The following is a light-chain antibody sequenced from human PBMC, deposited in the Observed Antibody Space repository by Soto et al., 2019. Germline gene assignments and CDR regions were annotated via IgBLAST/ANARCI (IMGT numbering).Light chain of an antibody. V-gene: IGLV2-8*01. J-gene: IGLJ1*01. CDR3: ISYAGSNNVCPYV. Sequence: QSALTQPPSASGSPGQSVTISCTGTSSDVGDYNYVSWYQHHPGKAPKLMFYEVNKRPSGVPDRFSGSKSGNTASLTVSGLQAEDEADYYCISYAGSNNVCPYVFGTGTKVT. CDR1: SSDVGDYNY. CDR2: EVN.